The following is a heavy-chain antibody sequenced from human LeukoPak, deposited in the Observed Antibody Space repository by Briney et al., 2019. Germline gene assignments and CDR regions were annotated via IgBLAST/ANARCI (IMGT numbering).Heavy chain of an antibody. CDR3: AKDLYYYDSSGYPDY. V-gene: IGHV3-23*01. D-gene: IGHD3-22*01. CDR2: ISGSGGST. Sequence: PGGSLRLSCAASGFTLSSYAMSWVRQAPGKGLEWVSAISGSGGSTYYADSVKGRFTISRDNSKNTLYLQMNSLRAEDTAVYYCAKDLYYYDSSGYPDYWGQGTLVTVSS. CDR1: GFTLSSYA. J-gene: IGHJ4*02.